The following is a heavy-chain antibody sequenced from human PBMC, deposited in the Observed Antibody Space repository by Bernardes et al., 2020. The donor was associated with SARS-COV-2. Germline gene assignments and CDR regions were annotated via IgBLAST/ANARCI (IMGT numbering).Heavy chain of an antibody. V-gene: IGHV3-48*01. CDR3: AKELAYGSSWRDYSYYFGMDV. Sequence: GGSLRLSCAASGFTFSSYSMNWVRQAPGKGLEWVSYISSSSSTIYYADSVKGRFTISRDNAKNSLYLQMNSLRVEDTAVYYCAKELAYGSSWRDYSYYFGMDVWGQGTTVTVSS. CDR2: ISSSSSTI. J-gene: IGHJ6*02. CDR1: GFTFSSYS. D-gene: IGHD6-13*01.